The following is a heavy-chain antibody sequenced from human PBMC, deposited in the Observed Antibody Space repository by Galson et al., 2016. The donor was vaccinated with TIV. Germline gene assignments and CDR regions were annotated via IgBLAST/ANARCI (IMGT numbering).Heavy chain of an antibody. V-gene: IGHV3-23*01. D-gene: IGHD6-6*01. CDR3: ATLPYSSPSDWFGP. CDR2: IVGGGYST. CDR1: GFTFSDYA. Sequence: SLRLSCAASGFTFSDYAMNWARQAPGKGLEWVSVIVGGGYSTHYADSVEGRFTISRDNSNNMVYLQMNSLRAEDTAIYYCATLPYSSPSDWFGPWGQGTLVTVSS. J-gene: IGHJ5*02.